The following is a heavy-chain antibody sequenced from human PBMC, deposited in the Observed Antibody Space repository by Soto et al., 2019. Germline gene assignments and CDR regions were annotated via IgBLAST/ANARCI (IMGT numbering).Heavy chain of an antibody. CDR2: ISYDGSNK. Sequence: GGSLRLSCAASGFTFSSYGMHWVRQAPGKGLEWVAVISYDGSNKYYADSVKGRFTISRDNSKSTLYLQMNSLRAEDTAVYYCANTLRYGSFDYWGQGTLVTVYS. CDR3: ANTLRYGSFDY. J-gene: IGHJ4*02. V-gene: IGHV3-30*18. D-gene: IGHD3-16*01. CDR1: GFTFSSYG.